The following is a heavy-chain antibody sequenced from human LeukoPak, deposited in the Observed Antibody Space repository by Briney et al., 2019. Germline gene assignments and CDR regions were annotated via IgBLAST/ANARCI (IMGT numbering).Heavy chain of an antibody. CDR3: ARDKDYGDKRLLDY. D-gene: IGHD4-23*01. Sequence: GGSLRLSCAASGFTFSSYNMNWVRQAPGKGLEWVSSISSGSSYIYYADSVKGRFTISRDNAKNSLYLQMNSLRAEDTAVYYCARDKDYGDKRLLDYWGQGTLVTVSS. V-gene: IGHV3-21*01. J-gene: IGHJ4*02. CDR1: GFTFSSYN. CDR2: ISSGSSYI.